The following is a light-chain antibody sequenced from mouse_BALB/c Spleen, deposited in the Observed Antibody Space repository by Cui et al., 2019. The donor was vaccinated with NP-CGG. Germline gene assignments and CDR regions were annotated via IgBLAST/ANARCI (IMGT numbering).Light chain of an antibody. CDR1: TGAVTTSNY. V-gene: IGLV1*01. CDR3: ALWYSNHWV. CDR2: GTN. J-gene: IGLJ1*01. Sequence: QAVVTQESALTTSPGDTVTLNCRSSTGAVTTSNYANWVQEKPDHLFTGLIGGTNNRAPGVPARFSGSLIGDKAALIITGAQTEDEAIYFCALWYSNHWVFGGGTKLTVL.